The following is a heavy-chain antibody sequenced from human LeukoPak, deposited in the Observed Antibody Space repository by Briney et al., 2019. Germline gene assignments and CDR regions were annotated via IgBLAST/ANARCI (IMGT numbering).Heavy chain of an antibody. V-gene: IGHV3-74*03. CDR1: GFTFSYYW. J-gene: IGHJ6*03. CDR3: ARGTSKLYYMDV. CDR2: INTDEGST. Sequence: GGSLRLSCAASGFTFSYYWMHWVRQAPGEGLVWVSRINTDEGSTKYADSVKGRFTISRDNSKNTLYLQMNSLRAEDTAVYYRARGTSKLYYMDVWGKGTTVTISS. D-gene: IGHD1-7*01.